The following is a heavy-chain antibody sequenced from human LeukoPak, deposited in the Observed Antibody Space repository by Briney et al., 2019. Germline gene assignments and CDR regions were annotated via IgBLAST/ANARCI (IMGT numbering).Heavy chain of an antibody. Sequence: LPGGSLRLSCAASGFTFSSYAMSWVRQTPGKGLEWVSSINDSGGSTYYADSVKGRFTISSDSSKNTLYLQMNSLRAEDTAVYYCAKGVGLALDAFDIWGQGTMATVSS. V-gene: IGHV3-23*01. CDR3: AKGVGLALDAFDI. CDR2: INDSGGST. CDR1: GFTFSSYA. J-gene: IGHJ3*02. D-gene: IGHD3/OR15-3a*01.